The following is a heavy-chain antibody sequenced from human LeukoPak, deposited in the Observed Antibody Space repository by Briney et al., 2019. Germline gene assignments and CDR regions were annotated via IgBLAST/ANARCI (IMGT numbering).Heavy chain of an antibody. CDR3: ARGQWGLDV. V-gene: IGHV3-7*03. CDR1: GFTFSNYW. Sequence: GGSLRLSCASSGFTFSNYWMTWIRQAPGKGLEWVASIKQDGSEKYYVDSVKGRFTFSRDNTKNSVYLQMNSLRADDSAVYYCARGQWGLDVWGQGTLVFVSS. CDR2: IKQDGSEK. D-gene: IGHD1-26*01. J-gene: IGHJ4*02.